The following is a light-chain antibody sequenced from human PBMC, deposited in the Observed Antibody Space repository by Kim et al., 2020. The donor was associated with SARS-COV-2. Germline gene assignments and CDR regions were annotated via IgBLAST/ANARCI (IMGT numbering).Light chain of an antibody. V-gene: IGLV4-69*01. CDR2: LNSDGSH. CDR3: QTWGTGIRVV. CDR1: SGHSSYA. Sequence: VKLTCTRSSGHSSYAIAWHQQQPEKGPRYLMKLNSDGSHSKGDGIPDRFSGSSSGAERYLTISSLQSEDEADYYCQTWGTGIRVVFGGGTQLTVL. J-gene: IGLJ2*01.